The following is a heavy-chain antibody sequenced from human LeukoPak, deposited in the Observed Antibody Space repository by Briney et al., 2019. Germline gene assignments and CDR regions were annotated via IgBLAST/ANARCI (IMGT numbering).Heavy chain of an antibody. CDR2: IDWDDDK. J-gene: IGHJ4*02. Sequence: SGPALVKPTQTLTLTCTFSGFSLSTSGMRVSWIRQPPGKALEWLARIDWDDDKFYSTSLKTRLTFSKDTSKNQVVLTMTNMDPVDTATYYCARLNSGTYLDYWGQGTLVTVSS. CDR3: ARLNSGTYLDY. D-gene: IGHD1-26*01. CDR1: GFSLSTSGMR. V-gene: IGHV2-70*04.